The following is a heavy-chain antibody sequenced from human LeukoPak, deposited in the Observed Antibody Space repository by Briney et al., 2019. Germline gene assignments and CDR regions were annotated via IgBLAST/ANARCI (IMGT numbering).Heavy chain of an antibody. CDR2: ISYDGSNK. V-gene: IGHV3-30*18. Sequence: GGSLRLSCAASGFTFSTYAMSWVRQAPGKGLEWVAVISYDGSNKYYADSVKGRFTISRDNSKNTLYLQMNSLRAEDTAVYYCAKDTAMVTWGQGTLVTVSS. D-gene: IGHD5-18*01. J-gene: IGHJ5*02. CDR1: GFTFSTYA. CDR3: AKDTAMVT.